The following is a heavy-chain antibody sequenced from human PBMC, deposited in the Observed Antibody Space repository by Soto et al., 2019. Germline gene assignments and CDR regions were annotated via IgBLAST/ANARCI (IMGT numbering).Heavy chain of an antibody. Sequence: ASVKVSCKASGYAFTVSYMRWVRQAPGQGLEWMGWINPNSGGTNYAQKFQGWVTMTRDTSISTAYMELSRLRSDDTAVYYCARGRVGATTYDYYYGMDVRGQGTTVTVSS. CDR2: INPNSGGT. CDR3: ARGRVGATTYDYYYGMDV. D-gene: IGHD1-26*01. CDR1: GYAFTVSY. V-gene: IGHV1-2*04. J-gene: IGHJ6*02.